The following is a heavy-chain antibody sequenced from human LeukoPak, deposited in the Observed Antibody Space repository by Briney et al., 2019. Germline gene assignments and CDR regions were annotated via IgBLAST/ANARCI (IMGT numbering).Heavy chain of an antibody. CDR1: GGSISSYY. CDR3: ASERPLRGGCSGGSCYRTYYYYYYYMDV. CDR2: INHSGST. Sequence: PSETLSLTCTVSGGSISSYYWSWIRQPPGKGLEWIGEINHSGSTNYNPSLKSRVTISVDTSKNQFSLKLSSVTAADTAVYYCASERPLRGGCSGGSCYRTYYYYYYYMDVWGKGTTVTVSS. V-gene: IGHV4-34*01. D-gene: IGHD2-15*01. J-gene: IGHJ6*03.